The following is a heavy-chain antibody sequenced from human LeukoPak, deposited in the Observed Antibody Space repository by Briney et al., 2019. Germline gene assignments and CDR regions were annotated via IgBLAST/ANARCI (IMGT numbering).Heavy chain of an antibody. V-gene: IGHV3-53*01. Sequence: GGSLRLSCAASGFTVITNDVTWVRQAPGMELEWVTVLYSDGNRKYADSVQGRFTISRDNSKTTLYLEMNSLSPDDTAVYYCARGVEPLAANTLAYWGQGTLVTVSS. CDR1: GFTVITND. CDR2: LYSDGNR. D-gene: IGHD1-14*01. J-gene: IGHJ4*02. CDR3: ARGVEPLAANTLAY.